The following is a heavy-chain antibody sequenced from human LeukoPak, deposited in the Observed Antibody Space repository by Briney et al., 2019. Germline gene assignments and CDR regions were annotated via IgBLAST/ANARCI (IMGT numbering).Heavy chain of an antibody. CDR2: ISGSGGGT. D-gene: IGHD3-10*01. J-gene: IGHJ5*02. CDR3: AKDLSRVTMVRGVQGWFDP. Sequence: GGSLRLSCAASGFTFSSYGMSWVRQAPGMGLEWVSAISGSGGGTYYADSVKGRFTISRDNSKNTLYLQMNGLRVEDTAVYYCAKDLSRVTMVRGVQGWFDPWGQGTLVTVSS. CDR1: GFTFSSYG. V-gene: IGHV3-23*01.